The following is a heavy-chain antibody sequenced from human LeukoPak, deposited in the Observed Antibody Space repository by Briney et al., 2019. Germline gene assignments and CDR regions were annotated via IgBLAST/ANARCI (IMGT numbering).Heavy chain of an antibody. D-gene: IGHD5-18*01. J-gene: IGHJ6*03. CDR1: GGSFSGYY. CDR2: INHSRST. Sequence: SETLSLTCAVYGGSFSGYYWSWIRQPPGKGLEWIGEINHSRSTNYNPSLKSRVTISVDTSKNQFSLKLSSVTAADTAVYYCARVWRTLGYGYSYGPTYYYMDVWGKGTTVTVSS. CDR3: ARVWRTLGYGYSYGPTYYYMDV. V-gene: IGHV4-34*01.